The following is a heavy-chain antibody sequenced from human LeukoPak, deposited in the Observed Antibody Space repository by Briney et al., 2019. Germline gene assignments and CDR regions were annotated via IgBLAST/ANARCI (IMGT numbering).Heavy chain of an antibody. CDR3: ARAGSSGLLFDP. D-gene: IGHD6-19*01. J-gene: IGHJ5*02. CDR2: IYHSGST. CDR1: GYSISSGYY. V-gene: IGHV4-38-2*01. Sequence: PSETLSLTCAGSGYSISSGYYWGWIRQPPGKGLEWIGSIYHSGSTYYNPSLKSRVTISVDTSKNQFSLKLSSVTAADTAVYYCARAGSSGLLFDPWGQGTLVTVSS.